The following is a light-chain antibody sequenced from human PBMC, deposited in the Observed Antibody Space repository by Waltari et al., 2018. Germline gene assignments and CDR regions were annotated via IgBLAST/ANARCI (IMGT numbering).Light chain of an antibody. CDR1: QSIGNAY. CDR2: GAS. CDR3: QQTYNNPPF. Sequence: DIQMTQSPSSLSASVGDRVTITCRSSQSIGNAYLNWYQQKPGKAPKLLIYGASTLQSGVPSRFIGSGSWTDFTLTISSLQPEDCATYYCQQTYNNPPFFGGGTRVEI. J-gene: IGKJ4*01. V-gene: IGKV1-39*01.